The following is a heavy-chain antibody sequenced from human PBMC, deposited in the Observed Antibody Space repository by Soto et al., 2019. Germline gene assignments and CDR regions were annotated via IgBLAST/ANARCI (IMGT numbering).Heavy chain of an antibody. V-gene: IGHV5-51*01. CDR3: ARGNSGSYGSFDY. J-gene: IGHJ4*02. Sequence: GESLKISCKVSGYSFTIYWIGWVLQMPGKGLEWMGIIYPADSNTKYSPSLQGQVSISADRSISTAYLQWSSLKASDTAIYYCARGNSGSYGSFDYWGQGTPVTVSS. CDR1: GYSFTIYW. CDR2: IYPADSNT. D-gene: IGHD1-26*01.